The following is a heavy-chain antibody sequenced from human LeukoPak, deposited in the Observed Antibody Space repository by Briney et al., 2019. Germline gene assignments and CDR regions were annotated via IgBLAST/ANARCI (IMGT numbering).Heavy chain of an antibody. Sequence: GGSLRPSCGASGFSFSSSGVHWVRQAPGKGREWGAVISYDGSNKYYADSVKGRFTISRDNSKNTLYLQMNSLRAEDTAVYYCAKILRVVVPAAPICYYYGMDVWGQGTTVTVSS. CDR3: AKILRVVVPAAPICYYYGMDV. CDR1: GFSFSSSG. D-gene: IGHD2-2*01. V-gene: IGHV3-30*18. J-gene: IGHJ6*02. CDR2: ISYDGSNK.